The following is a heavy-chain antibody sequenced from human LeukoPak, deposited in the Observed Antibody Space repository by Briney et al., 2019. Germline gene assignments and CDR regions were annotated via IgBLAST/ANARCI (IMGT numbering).Heavy chain of an antibody. CDR3: ARVFRGSYNYLRVFDY. D-gene: IGHD1-26*01. CDR2: MNPNSGNT. V-gene: IGHV1-8*01. CDR1: GYTFTSYD. Sequence: ASVKVSCKASGYTFTSYDINWVRQATGQGLEWMGWMNPNSGNTGYAQKFQGRVTMTRNTSISTAYMELSSLRSEGTAVYYCARVFRGSYNYLRVFDYWGQGTLVTVSS. J-gene: IGHJ4*02.